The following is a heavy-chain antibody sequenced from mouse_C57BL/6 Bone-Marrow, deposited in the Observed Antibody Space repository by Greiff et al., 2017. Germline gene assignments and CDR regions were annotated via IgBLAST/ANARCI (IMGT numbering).Heavy chain of an antibody. CDR2: ISDGGSYT. CDR3: ARGGYDYVDY. Sequence: EVKLVESGGGLVKPGGSLKLSCAASGFTFSSYAMSWVRQTPEKRLEWVATISDGGSYTYYPDNVKGRFTISRDNAKNTLYLQMSHLKSEDTAMYYCARGGYDYVDYWGQGTTLTVSS. V-gene: IGHV5-4*03. J-gene: IGHJ2*01. D-gene: IGHD2-3*01. CDR1: GFTFSSYA.